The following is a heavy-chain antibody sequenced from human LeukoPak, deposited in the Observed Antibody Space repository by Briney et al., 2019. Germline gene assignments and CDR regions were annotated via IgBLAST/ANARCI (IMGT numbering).Heavy chain of an antibody. CDR1: GFTFSDYY. CDR2: VSSRSSYT. V-gene: IGHV3-11*05. D-gene: IGHD2-21*02. J-gene: IGHJ4*02. CDR3: ARALGGDGGSFDY. Sequence: GGSLRLSCAASGFTFSDYYMNWIRQAPGKGLEGVSWVSSRSSYTNYADSVKGRFTISRDNAKNSLYLQMNSLRAEDTAVYYCARALGGDGGSFDYWGQGTLVTVSS.